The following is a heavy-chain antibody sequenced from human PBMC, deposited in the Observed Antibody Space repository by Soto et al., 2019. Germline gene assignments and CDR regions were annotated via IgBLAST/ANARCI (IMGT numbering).Heavy chain of an antibody. V-gene: IGHV6-1*01. D-gene: IGHD3-10*01. J-gene: IGHJ6*03. CDR1: GDSVSSNSAA. CDR2: TYYRSKWYN. CDR3: ARDRLADYYGSGSYSYYYMDL. Sequence: SQTLSLTCAISGDSVSSNSAAWNWIRQSPSRGLEWLGRTYYRSKWYNDYAVSVKSRITINPDTSKNQFSLQLNSVTPEDTAVYYCARDRLADYYGSGSYSYYYMDLWGKGTSVTVSS.